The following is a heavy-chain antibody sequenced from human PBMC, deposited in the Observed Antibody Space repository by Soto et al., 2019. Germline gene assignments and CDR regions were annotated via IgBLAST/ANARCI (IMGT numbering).Heavy chain of an antibody. CDR2: IIPVLGTA. CDR3: VKGGSRGRYYYYYGMDV. J-gene: IGHJ6*02. Sequence: SVKVSCKASGGTFSSYAISWVRQAPGQGLEWMGGIIPVLGTANYAQRFQGRVTMTEETSTDTAYMELSNLRSEDTAVYYCVKGGSRGRYYYYYGMDVWGQGTTVTVSS. D-gene: IGHD1-26*01. CDR1: GGTFSSYA. V-gene: IGHV1-69*10.